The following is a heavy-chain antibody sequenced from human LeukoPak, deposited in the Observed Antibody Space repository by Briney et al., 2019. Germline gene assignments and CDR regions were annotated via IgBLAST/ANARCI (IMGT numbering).Heavy chain of an antibody. CDR1: GYTFTSYG. CDR2: ISAYNGNT. CDR3: ARDLSKYYYGSGSYYYY. J-gene: IGHJ4*02. Sequence: ASVKVSCKASGYTFTSYGISWVRQAPGQGLEWMGWISAYNGNTNYAQKLQGRVTMTTDTSTSTAYMELRSLRSDDTAVYYCARDLSKYYYGSGSYYYYWGQGTLVTVFS. V-gene: IGHV1-18*01. D-gene: IGHD3-10*01.